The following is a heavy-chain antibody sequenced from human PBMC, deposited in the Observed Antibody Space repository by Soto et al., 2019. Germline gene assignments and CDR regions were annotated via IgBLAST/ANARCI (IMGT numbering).Heavy chain of an antibody. V-gene: IGHV3-33*01. J-gene: IGHJ4*02. Sequence: LRLSCAASGFTFSSYGFHWVRQAPGKGLEWVAVIWYDGSKTYYVESVRGRFTISRDNSKNTLYLQMNSLRAEDTAVYCCARDLGSTNYYFDYCGLGTLVTVSS. CDR2: IWYDGSKT. CDR3: ARDLGSTNYYFDY. D-gene: IGHD5-12*01. CDR1: GFTFSSYG.